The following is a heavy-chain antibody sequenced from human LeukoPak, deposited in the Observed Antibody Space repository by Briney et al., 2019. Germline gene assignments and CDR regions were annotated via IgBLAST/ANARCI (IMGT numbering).Heavy chain of an antibody. CDR1: GCSMRNNY. D-gene: IGHD2-21*01. V-gene: IGHV4-59*12. J-gene: IGHJ3*02. CDR3: ARDKGSRGNNCYSDDLDI. Sequence: SDTLSLTCTVSGCSMRNNYWNWVRQSPGKGLEWIGYITYSGSATYNPSLRSRVTIFVDTSNNVFSLELTSVTSADSAVYYCARDKGSRGNNCYSDDLDIWGQGALVTVSS. CDR2: ITYSGSA.